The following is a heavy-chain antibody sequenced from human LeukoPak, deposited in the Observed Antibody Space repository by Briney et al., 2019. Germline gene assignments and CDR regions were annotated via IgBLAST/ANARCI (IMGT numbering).Heavy chain of an antibody. J-gene: IGHJ6*02. CDR1: GFTFSSYA. CDR2: ISSNGGST. D-gene: IGHD1-1*01. Sequence: GGSLRLSCAASGFTFSSYAMHWVRQAPGKGLVYVSTISSNGGSTSYANSVKGRFTISRDNSKNTLYLQMGSLRAEDMAVYYCARPRTGYYYGMDVWGQGTTVTVSS. CDR3: ARPRTGYYYGMDV. V-gene: IGHV3-64*01.